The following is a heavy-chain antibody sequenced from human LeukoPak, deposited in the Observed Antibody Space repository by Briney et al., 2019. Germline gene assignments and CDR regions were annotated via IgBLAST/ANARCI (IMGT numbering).Heavy chain of an antibody. D-gene: IGHD3-10*01. CDR3: ARENLITLVRGVIAAPDY. Sequence: ASVKVSCKASGYTFTDYYMHWVRQAPGQGLEWMGWINPNSGGTNSAQKFQGRVTMTRDTSISTAYMELSRLRSDDAAVYYCARENLITLVRGVIAAPDYWGQGTLVTVSS. J-gene: IGHJ4*02. CDR2: INPNSGGT. CDR1: GYTFTDYY. V-gene: IGHV1-2*02.